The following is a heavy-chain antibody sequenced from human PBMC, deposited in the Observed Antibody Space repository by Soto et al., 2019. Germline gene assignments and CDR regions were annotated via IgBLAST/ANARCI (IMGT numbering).Heavy chain of an antibody. V-gene: IGHV3-23*01. CDR1: GFTFSSYA. D-gene: IGHD6-13*01. CDR3: AKWEILRYSSSGMDNYYGLDV. J-gene: IGHJ6*02. CDR2: ISGSGGST. Sequence: PGGSLRLSCAASGFTFSSYAMSWVRQAPGKGLEWVSAISGSGGSTYYADSVKGRFTISRDNSKNTLYLQMNSLRAEDTAVYYCAKWEILRYSSSGMDNYYGLDVWGQGTTVTVSS.